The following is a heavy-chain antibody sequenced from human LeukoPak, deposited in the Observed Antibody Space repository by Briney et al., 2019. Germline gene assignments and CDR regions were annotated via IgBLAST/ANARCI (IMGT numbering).Heavy chain of an antibody. J-gene: IGHJ4*02. CDR2: ISSSSSYI. CDR1: GFTFSSYS. CDR3: ARFIAAAGTDY. V-gene: IGHV3-21*01. D-gene: IGHD6-13*01. Sequence: PGGSLRLSCAASGFTFSSYSMNWVRQAPGKGLEWVSSISSSSSYIYYADSVKGRFTISRDNAMNSLYLQMNSLRAEDTAVYYCARFIAAAGTDYWGQGTLVTVSS.